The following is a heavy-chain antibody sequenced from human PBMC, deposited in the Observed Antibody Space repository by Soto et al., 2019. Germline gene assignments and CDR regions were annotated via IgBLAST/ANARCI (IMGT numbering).Heavy chain of an antibody. D-gene: IGHD4-17*01. Sequence: PGGSLRLSCAASGFTFSSYWMHWVRQAPGKGLVWVSRINSDGSSTSYADSVKGRFTISRDNAKNTLYLQMNSLRAEDTAVYYCARQATVYYYGMDVWGQGTTVTVSS. CDR1: GFTFSSYW. J-gene: IGHJ6*02. V-gene: IGHV3-74*01. CDR3: ARQATVYYYGMDV. CDR2: INSDGSST.